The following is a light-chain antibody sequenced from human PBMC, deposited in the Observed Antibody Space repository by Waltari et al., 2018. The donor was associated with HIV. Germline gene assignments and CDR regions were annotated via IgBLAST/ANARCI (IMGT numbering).Light chain of an antibody. CDR3: ATWDDSLSSWL. CDR1: SSNVVTTY. V-gene: IGLV1-47*02. Sequence: QSVITQPPSASGTPGQRVTLSCSGSSSNVVTTYVTWYKKLPGTAPGRVIYPNIQRPLGVPDRFSGSKSGTSASLAISGLRSEDEADYYCATWDDSLSSWLFGGGTRLSVL. J-gene: IGLJ3*02. CDR2: PNI.